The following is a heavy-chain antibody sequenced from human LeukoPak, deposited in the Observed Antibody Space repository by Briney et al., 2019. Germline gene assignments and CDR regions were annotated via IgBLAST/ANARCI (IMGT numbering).Heavy chain of an antibody. V-gene: IGHV4-59*12. J-gene: IGHJ3*02. D-gene: IGHD2-21*01. CDR2: IHNRVNT. CDR1: GGSISNYY. Sequence: ASETLSLTCTVSGGSISNYYWHWIRQPPGKGLEWIGYIHNRVNTNYNPSLKSRLTMSVDTSKNQFSLKLSSVTAADTAVYYCARAPSLFDAFDIWGQGTMVTVSS. CDR3: ARAPSLFDAFDI.